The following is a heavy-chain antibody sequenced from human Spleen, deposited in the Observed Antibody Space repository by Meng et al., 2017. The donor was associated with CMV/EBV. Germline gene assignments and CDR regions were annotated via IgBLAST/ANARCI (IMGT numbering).Heavy chain of an antibody. J-gene: IGHJ3*02. CDR3: ARFALAFDI. CDR2: IHYSGTP. V-gene: IGHV4-39*07. Sequence: SETLSLTCTVSGGSISGSSYFWGWIRQPPGEGLEWIGSIHYSGTPYYNPSLNSRVTISVDTSKNQFSLKLTSVTAADTAVYYCARFALAFDIWGQGTMVTVSS. CDR1: GGSISGSSYF.